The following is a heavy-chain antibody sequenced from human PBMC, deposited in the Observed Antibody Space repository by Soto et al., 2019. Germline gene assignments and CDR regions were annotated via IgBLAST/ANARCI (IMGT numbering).Heavy chain of an antibody. D-gene: IGHD2-15*01. CDR2: IYPDDSDT. CDR3: ARGHTPLFDH. V-gene: IGHV5-51*01. J-gene: IGHJ4*02. CDR1: GYIFATYW. Sequence: GESLKISCKTSGYIFATYWIGWVRQMPGKGLEWMGIIYPDDSDTRYNPSFQGQVTISADKSITTTYLQWSSLKASDTAMYYCARGHTPLFDHCGEGTLVTAPQ.